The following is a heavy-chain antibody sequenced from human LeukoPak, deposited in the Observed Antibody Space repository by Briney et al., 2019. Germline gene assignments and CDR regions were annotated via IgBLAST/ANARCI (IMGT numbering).Heavy chain of an antibody. CDR3: ARAYNYFDY. CDR2: IYYSGST. J-gene: IGHJ4*02. D-gene: IGHD1-14*01. CDR1: GGSISSYY. Sequence: SETLSLTCTVSGGSISSYYWSWIRQLPGKGLEWIGYIYYSGSTNYNPSLKSRVTISVDTSKNQFSLKLSSVTAADTAVYYCARAYNYFDYWGQGTLVTVSS. V-gene: IGHV4-59*01.